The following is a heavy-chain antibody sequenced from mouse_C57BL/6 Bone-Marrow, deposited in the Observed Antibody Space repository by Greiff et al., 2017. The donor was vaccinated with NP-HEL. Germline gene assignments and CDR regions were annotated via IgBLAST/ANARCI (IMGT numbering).Heavy chain of an antibody. J-gene: IGHJ1*03. Sequence: EVHLVESGGGLVQPGGSLSLSCAASGFTFTDYYMSWVRQPPGKALEWLGFIRNKANGYTTEYSASVKGRFTISRDNSQSILYLQMNALRAEDSATYYCARALITTVVAKRGNWYFDVWGTGTTVTVSS. CDR1: GFTFTDYY. V-gene: IGHV7-3*01. CDR3: ARALITTVVAKRGNWYFDV. D-gene: IGHD1-1*01. CDR2: IRNKANGYTT.